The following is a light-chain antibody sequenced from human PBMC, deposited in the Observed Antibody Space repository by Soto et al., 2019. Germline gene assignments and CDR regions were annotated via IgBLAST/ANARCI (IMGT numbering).Light chain of an antibody. CDR2: AAS. CDR3: QQYGSSPWT. V-gene: IGKV3-20*01. J-gene: IGKJ1*01. Sequence: ELVLTQSPGTLSLSPGDRATLSCRASLSLPSRSLAWYQQRPGQAPRVLISAASTRAADIPDRFSGSGSGTDFTLTINRLEPEDFAVYYCQQYGSSPWTFGQGTKVEIK. CDR1: LSLPSRS.